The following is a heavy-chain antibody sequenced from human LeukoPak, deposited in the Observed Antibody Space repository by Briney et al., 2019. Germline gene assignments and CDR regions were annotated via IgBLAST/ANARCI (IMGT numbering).Heavy chain of an antibody. V-gene: IGHV4-38-2*01. J-gene: IGHJ4*02. Sequence: PSETLSLTCAVSGYSISSGYYWSWIRQPPGKGLEWIGGINHSGSTNYNPSLKSRVTISVDTSKNQFSLKLSSVTAADTAVYYCARGLVYYYDSSGTFDYWGQGTLVTVSS. D-gene: IGHD3-22*01. CDR2: INHSGST. CDR3: ARGLVYYYDSSGTFDY. CDR1: GYSISSGYY.